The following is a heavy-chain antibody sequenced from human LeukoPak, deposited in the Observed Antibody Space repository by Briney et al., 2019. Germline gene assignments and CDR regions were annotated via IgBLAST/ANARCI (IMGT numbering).Heavy chain of an antibody. CDR1: GGSISSYY. Sequence: SETLSLTCTVSGGSISSYYWSWLRQPPGKGLGWIGYIYYSGSTNYNPSLMSRVTISVDTSKNQFSLKLSSVTAADTAVYYCARDAGSGVGAFDIWGQGTMVTVSS. D-gene: IGHD3-10*01. CDR3: ARDAGSGVGAFDI. CDR2: IYYSGST. V-gene: IGHV4-59*01. J-gene: IGHJ3*02.